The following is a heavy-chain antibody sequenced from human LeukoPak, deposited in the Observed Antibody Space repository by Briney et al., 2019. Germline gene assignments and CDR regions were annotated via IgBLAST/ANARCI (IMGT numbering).Heavy chain of an antibody. V-gene: IGHV3-53*01. Sequence: PGGSLRLSCAASGFTVSSNYMSWVRQAPGKGLEWVSVIYSGGSTYYADSVKGRFTISRDNSKNTLYLQMNSLRAEDTAVYYCATLSGSPLSYFDYWGQGTLVTVSS. CDR2: IYSGGST. CDR1: GFTVSSNY. J-gene: IGHJ4*02. D-gene: IGHD1-26*01. CDR3: ATLSGSPLSYFDY.